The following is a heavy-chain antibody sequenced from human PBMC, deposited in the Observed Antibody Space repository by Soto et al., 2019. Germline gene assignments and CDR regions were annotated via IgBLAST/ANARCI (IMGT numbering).Heavy chain of an antibody. Sequence: QVQLQESGPGLVKPSETLSLTCTVSGGSISSYYWSWIRQPPGKGLEWIGYIYYSGSTNYNPSLNSRVCISVDTSKYQFSLKLSSVTAADTAVYYCARGLLVVVPAAIGRCYYYYMDVWGKGTTVTVSS. CDR3: ARGLLVVVPAAIGRCYYYYMDV. V-gene: IGHV4-59*01. J-gene: IGHJ6*03. D-gene: IGHD2-2*01. CDR1: GGSISSYY. CDR2: IYYSGST.